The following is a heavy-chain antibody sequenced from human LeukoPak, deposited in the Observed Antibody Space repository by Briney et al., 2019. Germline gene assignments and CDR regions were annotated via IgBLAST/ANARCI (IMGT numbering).Heavy chain of an antibody. CDR1: GFTFDDYA. Sequence: PGRSLRLSCAASGFTFDDYAMHWVRQAPGKGLEWVSGISWNSGSIGYADSVKGRFTISRDNAKNSPYLQMNSLRAEDTALYYCAKDGSRYSSSLGYMDVWGKGTTVTVSS. CDR3: AKDGSRYSSSLGYMDV. J-gene: IGHJ6*03. D-gene: IGHD6-13*01. V-gene: IGHV3-9*01. CDR2: ISWNSGSI.